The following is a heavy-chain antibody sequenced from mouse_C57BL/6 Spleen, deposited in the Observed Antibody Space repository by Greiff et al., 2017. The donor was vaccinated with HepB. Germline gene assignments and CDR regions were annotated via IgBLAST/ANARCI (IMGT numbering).Heavy chain of an antibody. V-gene: IGHV1-55*01. CDR1: GYTFTSYW. CDR2: IYPGSGST. CDR3: ARWDYGSSSNFDD. J-gene: IGHJ2*01. D-gene: IGHD1-1*01. Sequence: QVQLQQPGAELVKPGASVKMSCKASGYTFTSYWITWVKQRPGKGLEWIGGIYPGSGSTNYNEKFKSKATLTVDTSSSTAYMQLSSLTSEDSAVYAGARWDYGSSSNFDDWGHGTTLSAAS.